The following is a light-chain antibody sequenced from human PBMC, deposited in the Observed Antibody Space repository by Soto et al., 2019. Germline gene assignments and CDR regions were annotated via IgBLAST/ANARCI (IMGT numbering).Light chain of an antibody. V-gene: IGKV3-20*01. CDR3: QQYGSSPPYT. J-gene: IGKJ2*01. Sequence: EVVLTQSPGTLSLSPGERATLSCRASRSFASSYLAWYQQKPGQAPRLLIFAASTRATGVSDRFSGSGSGTDFTLIISRLEHEDSAVYYCQQYGSSPPYTFGQGTKLEIK. CDR2: AAS. CDR1: RSFASSY.